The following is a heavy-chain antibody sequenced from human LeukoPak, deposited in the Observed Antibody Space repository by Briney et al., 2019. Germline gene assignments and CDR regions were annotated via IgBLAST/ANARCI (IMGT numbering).Heavy chain of an antibody. J-gene: IGHJ4*02. V-gene: IGHV3-23*01. CDR2: ISPSGDTT. Sequence: GGSLRLSCVVSGFFFRNYAMSWVRQAPGKGLEWVSSISPSGDTTHYADSMRGRFTISRDNSKNTVYLQMNSLRAEDTAVYNCAKEAPYHYDSSGYPEYWGQGTLVTVSS. CDR3: AKEAPYHYDSSGYPEY. D-gene: IGHD3-22*01. CDR1: GFFFRNYA.